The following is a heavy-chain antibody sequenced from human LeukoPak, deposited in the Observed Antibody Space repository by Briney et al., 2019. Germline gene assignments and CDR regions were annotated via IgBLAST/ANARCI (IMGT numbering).Heavy chain of an antibody. V-gene: IGHV3-74*01. J-gene: IGHJ4*02. CDR1: GFTFSSYW. CDR3: AAQYCSGGSCYPRY. CDR2: INSDGSST. Sequence: GGSLRLSCAASGFTFSSYWMRWVRQAPGKGLVWVSRINSDGSSTSYADSVKGRFTISRDNAKNTLYLQMNSLRAEDTAVYYCAAQYCSGGSCYPRYWGQGTLVTVSS. D-gene: IGHD2-15*01.